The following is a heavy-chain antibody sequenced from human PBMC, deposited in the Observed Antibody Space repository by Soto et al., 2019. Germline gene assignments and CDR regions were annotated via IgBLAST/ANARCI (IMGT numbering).Heavy chain of an antibody. CDR1: GFTFSSYA. CDR2: ISGSGGST. J-gene: IGHJ4*02. D-gene: IGHD5-18*01. Sequence: GGSLRLSCAASGFTFSSYAMSWVRQAPGKGLEWVSAISGSGGSTYYADSVKGRFTISRDNSKNTLYLQMNSLRAEDTAVYYCAKDAGDTAMLRYYLDYWGQGTLVTVSS. V-gene: IGHV3-23*01. CDR3: AKDAGDTAMLRYYLDY.